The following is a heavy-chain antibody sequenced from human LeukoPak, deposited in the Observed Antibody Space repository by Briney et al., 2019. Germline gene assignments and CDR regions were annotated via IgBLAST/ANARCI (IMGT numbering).Heavy chain of an antibody. CDR2: IYSSGST. D-gene: IGHD3-9*01. CDR3: ASTTTIYYSYFYYYMGV. V-gene: IGHV4-4*09. J-gene: IGHJ6*03. CDR1: GGSISSYY. Sequence: KSSETLSLTCTVSGGSISSYYWSWIRQPPGKGLEWIGYIYSSGSTNYNPSLNSRVTISVDTSKNQFSLKLTSVTAADTAVYYCASTTTIYYSYFYYYMGVWGKGTTVTVSS.